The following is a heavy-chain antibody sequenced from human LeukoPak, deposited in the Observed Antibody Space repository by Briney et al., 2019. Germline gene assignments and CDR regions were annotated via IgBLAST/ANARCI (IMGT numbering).Heavy chain of an antibody. CDR2: IYYSGST. CDR3: ARHRGGITMVRGVIKYYYYYYMDV. D-gene: IGHD3-10*01. V-gene: IGHV4-39*01. J-gene: IGHJ6*03. Sequence: SETLSLTCTVSGGSISSRSYYWGWIRQPPGKGLEWIGSIYYSGSTYYNPSLKSRVTISVDTSKNQFSLKLSSVTAADTAVYYCARHRGGITMVRGVIKYYYYYYMDVWGKGTTVTISS. CDR1: GGSISSRSYY.